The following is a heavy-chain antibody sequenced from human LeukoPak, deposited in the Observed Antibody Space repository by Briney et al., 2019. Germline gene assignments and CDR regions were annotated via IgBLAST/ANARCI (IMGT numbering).Heavy chain of an antibody. J-gene: IGHJ4*02. V-gene: IGHV3-73*01. CDR3: TSGDYNDY. CDR2: IRVKDDNYAT. D-gene: IGHD4-17*01. CDR1: GLRFSASA. Sequence: TGGSLRLSCAASGLRFSASAMHWVRQASGKGLEWVGRIRVKDDNYATSYGASAKGWFTISRDDSKNTAYLQMNSLKTEDTAVYYCTSGDYNDYWGQGTLVSVCS.